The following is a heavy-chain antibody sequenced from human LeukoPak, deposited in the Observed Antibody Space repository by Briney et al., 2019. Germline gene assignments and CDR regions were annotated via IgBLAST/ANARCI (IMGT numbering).Heavy chain of an antibody. D-gene: IGHD3-22*01. V-gene: IGHV4-34*01. CDR2: INHSGRP. CDR1: GGSFSAYY. Sequence: PSETLSLTCAVYGGSFSAYYWSWIRQPPGKGPEWIGEINHSGRPNYSPSLKSRVAISIDMSKNEFSLRLSSVTAADTAMYYCASLRYDSSAYDHPLPHHWGQGTQVTVSS. CDR3: ASLRYDSSAYDHPLPHH. J-gene: IGHJ5*02.